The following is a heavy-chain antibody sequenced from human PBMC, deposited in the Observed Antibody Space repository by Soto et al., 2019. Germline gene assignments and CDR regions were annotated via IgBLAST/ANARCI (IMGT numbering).Heavy chain of an antibody. CDR3: TRDAQQLANYGMDV. CDR1: GFSFSSHG. J-gene: IGHJ6*02. V-gene: IGHV3-33*01. Sequence: QVQLVESGGNVVQPGGSLRLSCAASGFSFSSHGMHWVRQAPGKGLEWVAHLWAGGNIRYYAYSANGRFTISSDHSKNTLYLQMSRLGAEDTAVYYCTRDAQQLANYGMDVWGQGTTVTVSS. CDR2: LWAGGNIR. D-gene: IGHD6-13*01.